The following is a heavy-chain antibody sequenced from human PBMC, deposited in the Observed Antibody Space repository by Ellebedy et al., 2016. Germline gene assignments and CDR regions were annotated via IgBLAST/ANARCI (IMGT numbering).Heavy chain of an antibody. J-gene: IGHJ4*02. D-gene: IGHD6-6*01. CDR2: FRHTGTN. V-gene: IGHV4-34*01. Sequence: SETLSLTXAVNGGSFSGNYWTWIRQPPGKGLEWIGEFRHTGTNNYNPSLKSRVTMSVDMSKNQFALELTSVTAADTAVYYCARVPILYSSSSGDSWGQGTLVTVSS. CDR1: GGSFSGNY. CDR3: ARVPILYSSSSGDS.